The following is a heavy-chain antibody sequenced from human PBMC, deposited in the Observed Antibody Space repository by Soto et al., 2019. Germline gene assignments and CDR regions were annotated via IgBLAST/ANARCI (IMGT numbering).Heavy chain of an antibody. Sequence: SETLSLTSTVSGGSISSYYWSWIRQPPGKGLEWIGYIYYTGSTNYNPSLKSRVTISVDTSKNQFSLKLSSVTAADTAVYYCARASGCSGDSCAFDPWGQGTRVTVSS. CDR1: GGSISSYY. CDR3: ARASGCSGDSCAFDP. V-gene: IGHV4-59*01. CDR2: IYYTGST. D-gene: IGHD2-15*01. J-gene: IGHJ5*02.